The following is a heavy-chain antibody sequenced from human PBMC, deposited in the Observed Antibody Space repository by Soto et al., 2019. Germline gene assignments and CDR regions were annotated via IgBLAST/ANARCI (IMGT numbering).Heavy chain of an antibody. V-gene: IGHV4-4*07. D-gene: IGHD3-10*01. CDR1: GGSISSYY. J-gene: IGHJ5*01. CDR3: ARGPGSYNWFDS. Sequence: LSLTCTVSGGSISSYYCSWIRQPAGKVLEWIGRIYTSGITKYNPSLESRVTMSVDTSKNQFSLSLSSVTAADTAVYYCARGPGSYNWFDSWGQGTLVTVSS. CDR2: IYTSGIT.